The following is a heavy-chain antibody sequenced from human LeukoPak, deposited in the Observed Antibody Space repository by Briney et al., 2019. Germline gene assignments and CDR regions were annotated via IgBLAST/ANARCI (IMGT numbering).Heavy chain of an antibody. D-gene: IGHD6-19*01. CDR3: AKDRGDFSGWFF. CDR2: INWNGGST. CDR1: GFTFDDYG. V-gene: IGHV3-20*04. Sequence: GGSLRLSCAASGFTFDDYGMSWVRQAPGKGLEWVSGINWNGGSTGYADSVKGRFTISRDNAKNSLYLQMSSLRIEDTALYYCAKDRGDFSGWFFWGQGTLVTVSS. J-gene: IGHJ4*02.